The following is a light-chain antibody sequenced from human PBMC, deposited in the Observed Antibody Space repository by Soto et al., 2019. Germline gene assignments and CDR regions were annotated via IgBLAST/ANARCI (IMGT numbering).Light chain of an antibody. Sequence: DIQMPQSPSTLSASVGDRVTITCRASQSISSWLAWYQQRPGRAPEVLIYDASSLESGVPSRFSGSGSGTEFTLTSSSLQPDDFATYYCQQYNSYPVTFGGGTKVEIK. J-gene: IGKJ4*01. V-gene: IGKV1-5*01. CDR1: QSISSW. CDR2: DAS. CDR3: QQYNSYPVT.